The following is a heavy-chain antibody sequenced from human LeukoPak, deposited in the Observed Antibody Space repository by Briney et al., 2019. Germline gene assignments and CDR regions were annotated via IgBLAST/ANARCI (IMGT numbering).Heavy chain of an antibody. J-gene: IGHJ4*02. CDR3: ARGEVYFDY. V-gene: IGHV1-46*01. CDR1: GYTFTSYA. CDR2: INPSGGST. Sequence: GASVKVSCKASGYTFTSYAITWVRQAPGQGLEWIGEINPSGGSTSYAHKFQGRVTMTRDTSTSTVNMELSSLRSEDTAVYYCARGEVYFDYWGQGTLVTVSS.